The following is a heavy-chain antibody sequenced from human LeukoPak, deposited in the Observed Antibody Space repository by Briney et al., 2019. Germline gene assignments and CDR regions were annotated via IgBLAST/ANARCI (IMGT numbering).Heavy chain of an antibody. CDR1: GGSISRYY. Sequence: KPSETLSLTCTVSGGSISRYYWSWIRQPPGKGLEWIGYIYYSGSTNYNPSLKSRVTISVDTSKNQFSLKLSSVTAADTAVYYCARAYFYGSGSYYSFDYWGQGTLVTVSS. J-gene: IGHJ4*02. V-gene: IGHV4-59*01. CDR3: ARAYFYGSGSYYSFDY. CDR2: IYYSGST. D-gene: IGHD3-10*01.